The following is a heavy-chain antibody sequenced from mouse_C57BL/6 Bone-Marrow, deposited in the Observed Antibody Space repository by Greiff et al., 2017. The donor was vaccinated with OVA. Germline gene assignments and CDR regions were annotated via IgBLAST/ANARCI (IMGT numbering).Heavy chain of an antibody. D-gene: IGHD2-14*01. J-gene: IGHJ2*01. V-gene: IGHV5-12*01. Sequence: DVHLVESGGGLVQPGGSLKLSCAASGFTFSDYYMYWVRQTPEKRLELVAYISNGGGSTYYPDTVKGRFTISRDHAKNTLYLQMSRLKSEDTAMYYYERHRDVGYDFDYWGQGTTLTVSS. CDR1: GFTFSDYY. CDR2: ISNGGGST. CDR3: ERHRDVGYDFDY.